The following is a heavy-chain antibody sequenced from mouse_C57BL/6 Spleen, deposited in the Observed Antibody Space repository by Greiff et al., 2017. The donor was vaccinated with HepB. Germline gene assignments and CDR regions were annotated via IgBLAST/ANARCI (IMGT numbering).Heavy chain of an antibody. CDR1: GYTFTDYY. J-gene: IGHJ3*01. Sequence: VQLQQSGPELVKPGASVKISCKASGYTFTDYYMNWVKQSHGKSLEWIGDINPNNGGTSYNQKFKGKATLTVDKSSSTAYMELRSLTSEDSAVYYCAGQLRLRGFAYWGQGTLVTVSA. D-gene: IGHD3-2*02. CDR3: AGQLRLRGFAY. V-gene: IGHV1-26*01. CDR2: INPNNGGT.